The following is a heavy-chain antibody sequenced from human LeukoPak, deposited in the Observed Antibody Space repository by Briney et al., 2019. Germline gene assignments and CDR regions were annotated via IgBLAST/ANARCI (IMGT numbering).Heavy chain of an antibody. D-gene: IGHD6-19*01. CDR3: ARTIAVGNWFDP. J-gene: IGHJ5*02. CDR2: ISSSSSYI. V-gene: IGHV3-21*01. Sequence: GGSLRLSCAASGFTFSSYSMNLVREAPGKGLQSVSSISSSSSYIYYADSVKGRFTISRDNAKNSLYLQMNSLRAEDTAVYYCARTIAVGNWFDPWGQGTLVTVSS. CDR1: GFTFSSYS.